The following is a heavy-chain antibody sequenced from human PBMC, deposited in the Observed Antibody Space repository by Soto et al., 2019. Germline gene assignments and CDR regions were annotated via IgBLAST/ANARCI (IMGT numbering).Heavy chain of an antibody. CDR1: GFTFSSYG. D-gene: IGHD3-22*01. J-gene: IGHJ3*02. Sequence: QVQLVESGGGVVQPGRSLRLSCAASGFTFSSYGMHWVRQAPGKGLEWVAVIWYDGSNKYYADSVKGRFTSRDNSKNTLYLQMNSLRAEDTAVYYCARGTYYYDSSSPEIHDAFDIWGQGTMVTVSS. CDR2: IWYDGSNK. V-gene: IGHV3-33*01. CDR3: ARGTYYYDSSSPEIHDAFDI.